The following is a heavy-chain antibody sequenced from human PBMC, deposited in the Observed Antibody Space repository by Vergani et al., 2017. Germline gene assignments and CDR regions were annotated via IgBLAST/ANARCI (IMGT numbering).Heavy chain of an antibody. D-gene: IGHD1-14*01. V-gene: IGHV3-21*02. Sequence: EVQLVESGGGLVKPGGSLRLSCAASGFTFSTYAMNWVGQAPGKGLEWVSSISTSSSYIYYADSVKGRFTISRDNAKNSLYLQMNNLRAEDTAVYYCARDTRGPEGADYWGQGTLVTVSS. J-gene: IGHJ4*02. CDR3: ARDTRGPEGADY. CDR1: GFTFSTYA. CDR2: ISTSSSYI.